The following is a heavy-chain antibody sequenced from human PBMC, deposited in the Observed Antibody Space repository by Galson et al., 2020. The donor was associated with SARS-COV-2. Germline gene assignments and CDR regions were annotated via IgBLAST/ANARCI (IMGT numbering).Heavy chain of an antibody. CDR2: ISYDGSNK. V-gene: IGHV3-30*04. Sequence: GGSLRLSCAASGFTFSSYTIHWVRQAPGKGLEWVAVISYDGSNKFYADSVEGRFTISRDNSKNTLYLQMNSLRAEDTAVYYCARVYGDYYFDYWGQGTLVTVSS. CDR3: ARVYGDYYFDY. CDR1: GFTFSSYT. D-gene: IGHD4-17*01. J-gene: IGHJ4*02.